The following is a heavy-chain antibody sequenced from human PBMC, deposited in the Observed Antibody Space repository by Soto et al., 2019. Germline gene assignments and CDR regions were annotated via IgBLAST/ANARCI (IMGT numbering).Heavy chain of an antibody. CDR1: GFTVSSYS. CDR3: ARSLTGYHHDVFAI. Sequence: PGGSLRLSCAASGFTVSSYSMNWVRQAPGKGLEWVSSISSRSNYIYYADSVKGRFTISRDNAKISLNLQMNSLRAEDTAVYYCARSLTGYHHDVFAIWGQGTMVTVSS. V-gene: IGHV3-21*06. J-gene: IGHJ3*02. D-gene: IGHD3-9*01. CDR2: ISSRSNYI.